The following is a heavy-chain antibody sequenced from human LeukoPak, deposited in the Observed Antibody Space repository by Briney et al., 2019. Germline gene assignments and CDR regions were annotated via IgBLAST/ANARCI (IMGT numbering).Heavy chain of an antibody. CDR3: ARDHYDSSGRKYYFDY. J-gene: IGHJ4*02. D-gene: IGHD3-22*01. Sequence: PSETLSLTCTVSGGSISSSSYYWGWIRQPPGKGLEWIGSIYYSGSTYYNPSLKSRVTISVDESKNQFSLKLSSVTAADTAVYYCARDHYDSSGRKYYFDYWGQGTLVTVSS. CDR1: GGSISSSSYY. V-gene: IGHV4-39*07. CDR2: IYYSGST.